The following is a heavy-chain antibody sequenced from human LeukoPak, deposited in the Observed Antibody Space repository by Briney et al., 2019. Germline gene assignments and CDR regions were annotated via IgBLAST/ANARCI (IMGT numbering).Heavy chain of an antibody. CDR2: IYYSGST. Sequence: SETLSLTCTVSGGSISSYYWSWIRQPPGKGLEWIGSIYYSGSTYYNPSLKSRVTISVDTSKNQFSLKLSSVTAADTAVYYCASHGGARLRFDLYWGQGTLVTVSS. V-gene: IGHV4-59*05. CDR1: GGSISSYY. J-gene: IGHJ4*02. CDR3: ASHGGARLRFDLY. D-gene: IGHD3-3*01.